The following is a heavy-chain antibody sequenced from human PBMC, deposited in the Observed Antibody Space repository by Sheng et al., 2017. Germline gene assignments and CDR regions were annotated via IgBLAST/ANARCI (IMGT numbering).Heavy chain of an antibody. J-gene: IGHJ4*02. CDR1: GGSISSYY. CDR3: ARSESYGDYVLNFFDY. Sequence: QVQLQESGPGLVKPSETLSLTCTVSGGSISSYYWSWIRQPPGKGLEWIGYIYYSGSTNYNPSLKSRVTISVDTSKNQFSLKLSSVTAADTAVYYCARSESYGDYVLNFFDYWGQGTLVTVSS. V-gene: IGHV4-59*01. CDR2: IYYSGST. D-gene: IGHD4-17*01.